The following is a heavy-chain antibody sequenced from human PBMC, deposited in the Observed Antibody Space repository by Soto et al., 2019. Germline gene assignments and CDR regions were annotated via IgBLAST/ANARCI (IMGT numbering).Heavy chain of an antibody. J-gene: IGHJ4*02. CDR2: IYYSGST. CDR3: ARHNYGSGSTYFDY. Sequence: SETLSLTCTVSGGSISSGGYYWSWIRQHPGKGLEWIGYIYYSGSTNYNPSLRSRVTISVDTSKNQFSLKLNSVTAADTAVYYCARHNYGSGSTYFDYWGQGTLVTVSS. D-gene: IGHD3-10*01. V-gene: IGHV4-31*03. CDR1: GGSISSGGYY.